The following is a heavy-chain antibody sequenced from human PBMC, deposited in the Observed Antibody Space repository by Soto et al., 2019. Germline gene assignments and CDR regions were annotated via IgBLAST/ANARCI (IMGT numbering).Heavy chain of an antibody. V-gene: IGHV3-23*01. Sequence: GGSLRLSCAASGCTFGSYAMSWVRLAPGKGLEWLSFAGPSGSSTFYADSVRGRFTISRDNVENTLYLQMNSLRVADTALYFCARTYYYDSTGYYRTFDYWGQGTLVTVSS. D-gene: IGHD3-22*01. CDR3: ARTYYYDSTGYYRTFDY. CDR1: GCTFGSYA. CDR2: AGPSGSST. J-gene: IGHJ4*02.